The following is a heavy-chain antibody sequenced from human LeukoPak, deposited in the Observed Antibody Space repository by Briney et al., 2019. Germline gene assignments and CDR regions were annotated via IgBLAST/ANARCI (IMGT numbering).Heavy chain of an antibody. D-gene: IGHD6-13*01. J-gene: IGHJ6*03. Sequence: SETLSLTCTVSGGSISSYYWSWIQQPPGKGLEWIGYIYYSGSTNYNPSLKSRVTISVDTSKNQFSLKLSSVTAADTAVYYCARVGYSSSWFPYYYYMDVWGKGTTVTISS. CDR1: GGSISSYY. V-gene: IGHV4-59*01. CDR2: IYYSGST. CDR3: ARVGYSSSWFPYYYYMDV.